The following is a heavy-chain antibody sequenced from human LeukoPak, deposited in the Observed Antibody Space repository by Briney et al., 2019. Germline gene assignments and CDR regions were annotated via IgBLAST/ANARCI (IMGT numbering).Heavy chain of an antibody. CDR3: ARDLGYYYGSGSPLPEGVNWFDP. CDR2: INPNSGGT. D-gene: IGHD3-10*01. V-gene: IGHV1-2*02. Sequence: GASVKVSCKASGYTFTSYGISWVRQAPGQGLEWMGWINPNSGGTNYAQKFQGRVTMTRDTSISTAYMELSRLRSDDTAVYYCARDLGYYYGSGSPLPEGVNWFDPWGQGTLVTVSS. J-gene: IGHJ5*02. CDR1: GYTFTSYG.